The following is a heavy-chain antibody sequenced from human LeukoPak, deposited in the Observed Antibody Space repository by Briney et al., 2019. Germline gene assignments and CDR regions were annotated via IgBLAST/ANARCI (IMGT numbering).Heavy chain of an antibody. J-gene: IGHJ3*02. D-gene: IGHD1-26*01. CDR3: ASTSGSYVYAFDI. Sequence: ASVKVSCKASGYTFTSYDINWVRQATGQGLEWMGWVNPNSGNTGYAQKFQGRVTITRNTSISTAYMELSSLRSEDTAVYYCASTSGSYVYAFDIWGQGTMVTVSS. CDR1: GYTFTSYD. CDR2: VNPNSGNT. V-gene: IGHV1-8*03.